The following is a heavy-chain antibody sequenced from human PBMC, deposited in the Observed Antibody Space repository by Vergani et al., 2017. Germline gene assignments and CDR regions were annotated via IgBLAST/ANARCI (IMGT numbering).Heavy chain of an antibody. D-gene: IGHD6-25*01. Sequence: EVQLVESGGGLVKPGGSLRLSCAASEFTFSTYSMNWDRQAPGKGLEWVSSISSGSTYTFYADSGKDRFTISRDNAKSTLYLHMSSLRAEDTAIYYCARDGEKVGYRRHNYLDFWGQGTLVTVSS. CDR2: ISSGSTYT. J-gene: IGHJ4*02. V-gene: IGHV3-21*06. CDR1: EFTFSTYS. CDR3: ARDGEKVGYRRHNYLDF.